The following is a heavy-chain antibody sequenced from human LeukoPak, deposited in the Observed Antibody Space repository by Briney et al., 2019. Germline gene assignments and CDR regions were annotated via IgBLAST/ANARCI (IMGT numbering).Heavy chain of an antibody. Sequence: GGSLRLSCAASGFTFSTYSMNWVRQAPGKGLEWVSSISSGSSYIYYADSVKGRFTISRDNAKNSLYLQMNSLRAEDTAVYYCARASDSSGYYSYFDHWGQGTLVTVSS. CDR3: ARASDSSGYYSYFDH. CDR2: ISSGSSYI. J-gene: IGHJ1*01. V-gene: IGHV3-21*01. CDR1: GFTFSTYS. D-gene: IGHD3-22*01.